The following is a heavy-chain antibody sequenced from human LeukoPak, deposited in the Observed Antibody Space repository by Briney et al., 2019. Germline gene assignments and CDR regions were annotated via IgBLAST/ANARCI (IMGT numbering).Heavy chain of an antibody. Sequence: GGSLRLSCAASGFTFDDYGMSWVRQAPGKGLEWVSGINWNGGSTGYADSVKGRFTISRDNAKNSLYLQMNSLRAEDTAAYCCARVRGIIAAGTRWGQGTLVTVSS. D-gene: IGHD6-13*01. V-gene: IGHV3-20*04. CDR2: INWNGGST. CDR3: ARVRGIIAAGTR. J-gene: IGHJ4*02. CDR1: GFTFDDYG.